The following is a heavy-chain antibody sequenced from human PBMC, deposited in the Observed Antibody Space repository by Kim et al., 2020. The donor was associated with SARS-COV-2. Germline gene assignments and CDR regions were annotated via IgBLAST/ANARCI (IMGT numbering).Heavy chain of an antibody. Sequence: SETLSLTCTVSGGSISSSSYYWGWIRQPPGKGLEWIGCIYYSGSTYYNPSPKRRVTVSVDTSKNQFSLKPSLLTAADTAVYYCARHAGLAVAVPAATRFDPWGQGTLVTVSS. D-gene: IGHD2-2*01. CDR1: GGSISSSSYY. CDR3: ARHAGLAVAVPAATRFDP. CDR2: IYYSGST. V-gene: IGHV4-39*01. J-gene: IGHJ5*02.